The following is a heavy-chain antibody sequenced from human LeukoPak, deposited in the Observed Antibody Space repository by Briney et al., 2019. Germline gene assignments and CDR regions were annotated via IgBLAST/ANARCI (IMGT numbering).Heavy chain of an antibody. Sequence: ETLSLTCTVSGGSISSSGYYWGWVRQAPGKGLEWVSAVSGSGGSTYYADPVKSRFTISRDNSKDTLYLQTNSLRAEDTAVYYCAKDYSSGLFHSDYWGQGTLVTVSS. D-gene: IGHD6-19*01. J-gene: IGHJ4*02. V-gene: IGHV3-23*01. CDR2: VSGSGGST. CDR3: AKDYSSGLFHSDY. CDR1: GGSISSSGYY.